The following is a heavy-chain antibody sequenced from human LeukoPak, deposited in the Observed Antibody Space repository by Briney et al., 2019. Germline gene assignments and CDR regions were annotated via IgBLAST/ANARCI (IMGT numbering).Heavy chain of an antibody. V-gene: IGHV5-51*01. J-gene: IGHJ4*02. CDR1: GYSFISYC. Sequence: GESLKISCKGLGYSFISYCTAWVRQRPGKGLVWMGIIYPGGSETRYGPSFQGQVTISAESSTSTAYLQWSSLRASDTAMYYCARASRDGYNQNFDHWGQGTLVTVSS. CDR3: ARASRDGYNQNFDH. CDR2: IYPGGSET. D-gene: IGHD5-24*01.